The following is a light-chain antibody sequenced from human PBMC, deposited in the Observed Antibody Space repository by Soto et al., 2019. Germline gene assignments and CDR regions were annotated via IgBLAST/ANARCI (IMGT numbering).Light chain of an antibody. V-gene: IGLV2-14*01. CDR1: SSDVGGYNY. J-gene: IGLJ1*01. CDR3: SSYTSSSLDV. CDR2: DVS. Sequence: QSALTQPASVSGSPGQSITISCTGTSSDVGGYNYVSWYQQHPGKAPKLMIYDVSNRPSGVSNRFSGSKSGNTASLTISGLQAEDEADYYCSSYTSSSLDVFGTGTKVTVI.